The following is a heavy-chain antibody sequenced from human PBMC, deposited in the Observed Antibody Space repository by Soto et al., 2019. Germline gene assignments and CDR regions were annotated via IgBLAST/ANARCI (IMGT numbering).Heavy chain of an antibody. Sequence: EVQLVESGGGLVQPGGSLRLSCAASGFTLSNYWMTWVRQAPGKGLEWVANINYDGSEKNYVDSVKGSFTISRDNTRNSLALQMNTLRAEDTAVYYCLSAGSAVSWGQGTLVTVSS. V-gene: IGHV3-7*05. CDR1: GFTLSNYW. CDR2: INYDGSEK. J-gene: IGHJ4*02. D-gene: IGHD3-10*01. CDR3: LSAGSAVS.